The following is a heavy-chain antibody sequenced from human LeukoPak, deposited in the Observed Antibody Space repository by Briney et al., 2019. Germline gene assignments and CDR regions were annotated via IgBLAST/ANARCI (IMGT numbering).Heavy chain of an antibody. D-gene: IGHD3-10*01. CDR3: ARSRVNWFGELLIPGY. Sequence: ASVKVSCKASGYTFTDYYMHWVRQAPGQGLEWMGWINPNSGGTNYAQKFQGRVTMTRDTSISTAYMELSRLRSDDTAVYYCARSRVNWFGELLIPGYWGQGTLVTVSS. CDR1: GYTFTDYY. V-gene: IGHV1-2*02. J-gene: IGHJ4*02. CDR2: INPNSGGT.